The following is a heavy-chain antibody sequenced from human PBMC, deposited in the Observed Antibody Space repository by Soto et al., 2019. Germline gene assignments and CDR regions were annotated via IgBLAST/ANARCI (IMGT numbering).Heavy chain of an antibody. CDR2: IYYSGST. Sequence: QVQLQESGPGLVKPSETLSLTCTVSGGSISSYYWSWIRQPPGKGLEWIGYIYYSGSTNYNPSLRSLVTISVDTTKNQFSLKLSSVTAADTAVYYCAGHVEMAPELDYWGQGTLVTVSS. D-gene: IGHD5-12*01. V-gene: IGHV4-59*01. CDR1: GGSISSYY. CDR3: AGHVEMAPELDY. J-gene: IGHJ4*02.